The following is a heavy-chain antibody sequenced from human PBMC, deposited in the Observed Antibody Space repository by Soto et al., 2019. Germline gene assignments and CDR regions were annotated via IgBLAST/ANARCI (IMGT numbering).Heavy chain of an antibody. CDR1: GGSVSSGSYY. CDR3: ARERGYDILTGYSAGAFDI. J-gene: IGHJ3*02. V-gene: IGHV4-61*01. CDR2: IYYSGST. Sequence: QVQLQESGPGLVKPSETLSLTCTVSGGSVSSGSYYWSWIRQPPGKGLEWIGYIYYSGSTNYNPSLKSRVTISVDTSKNRFSLKLSSVTAADTAVYYCARERGYDILTGYSAGAFDIWGQGTMVTVSS. D-gene: IGHD3-9*01.